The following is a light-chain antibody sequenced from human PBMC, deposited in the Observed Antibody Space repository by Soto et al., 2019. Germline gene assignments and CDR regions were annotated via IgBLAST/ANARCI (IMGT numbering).Light chain of an antibody. CDR3: QQYGRSGT. J-gene: IGKJ1*01. Sequence: EIVLTQSPGTLSLSPGERATLSYRASQSVSRTYLAWYQQKPVQAPRLLIYATSSRATGIPDRLSGSGSGTDFTLPISRLEPEDFAVYYCQQYGRSGTFGQGTKVDIK. V-gene: IGKV3-20*01. CDR2: ATS. CDR1: QSVSRTY.